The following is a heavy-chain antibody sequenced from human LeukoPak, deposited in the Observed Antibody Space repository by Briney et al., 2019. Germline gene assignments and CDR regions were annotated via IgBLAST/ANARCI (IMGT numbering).Heavy chain of an antibody. D-gene: IGHD5-24*01. CDR3: AKDRGPTATTSSYMDV. CDR2: ISWNSGSI. Sequence: GGSLRLSCVASGFTLDDYAMHWVRQAPGKGLEWVSGISWNSGSIEYQDTVKGRFTISRDNAKNSLHLQMNGLRPEDTALYYCAKDRGPTATTSSYMDVWGKGTTVTVSS. J-gene: IGHJ6*03. CDR1: GFTLDDYA. V-gene: IGHV3-9*01.